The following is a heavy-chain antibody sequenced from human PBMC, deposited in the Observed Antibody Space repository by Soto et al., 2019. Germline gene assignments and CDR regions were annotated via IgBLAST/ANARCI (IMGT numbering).Heavy chain of an antibody. J-gene: IGHJ6*02. CDR1: AFSFSHYA. CDR2: ISYDGNIK. D-gene: IGHD2-15*01. Sequence: PGGSLRLSCGASAFSFSHYAMHWVRQAPGKGLECVAVISYDGNIKRYADSVKGRFTISRDNSENTLYLQMNSLSPEDTAVYYCARAGYCSGGRCYSPYCYYYGMDVWGQGTTVTVSS. CDR3: ARAGYCSGGRCYSPYCYYYGMDV. V-gene: IGHV3-30-3*01.